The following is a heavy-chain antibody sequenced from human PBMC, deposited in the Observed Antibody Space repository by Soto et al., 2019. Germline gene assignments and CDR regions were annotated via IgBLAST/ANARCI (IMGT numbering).Heavy chain of an antibody. V-gene: IGHV3-23*01. J-gene: IGHJ4*02. D-gene: IGHD3-10*01. CDR1: GFTFSSYA. CDR2: ISGSGGST. Sequence: GGSLRLSCAASGFTFSSYAMSWVRQAPGKGLEWVSAISGSGGSTYYADSVKGRFTISRDNSKNTLYLEMNSLRAEDTAVYYCAKDMVRGVGVANYWGQGTLVTVSS. CDR3: AKDMVRGVGVANY.